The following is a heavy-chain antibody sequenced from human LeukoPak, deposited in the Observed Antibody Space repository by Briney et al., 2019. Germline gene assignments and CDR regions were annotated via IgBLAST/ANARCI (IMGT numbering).Heavy chain of an antibody. D-gene: IGHD3-9*01. CDR1: GGSISSYY. CDR2: IYYSGST. J-gene: IGHJ4*02. CDR3: ARGETIFSNFDY. Sequence: PSETLSLTCSVSGGSISSYYWSWIRQPPGKGLEWIGYIYYSGSTNYNPSLKSRVTILVDTSKNQFSLKLSSVTAADTAVYYCARGETIFSNFDYWGQGTLVTVSS. V-gene: IGHV4-59*01.